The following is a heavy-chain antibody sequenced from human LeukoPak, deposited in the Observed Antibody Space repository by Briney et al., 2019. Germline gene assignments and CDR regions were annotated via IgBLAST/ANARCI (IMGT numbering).Heavy chain of an antibody. CDR3: AKQDPYSSAWYP. V-gene: IGHV3-23*01. CDR1: GFTFSSYA. CDR2: ISGSGGST. J-gene: IGHJ5*02. Sequence: GGSLRLSCAASGFTFSSYAMSWVRQAPGRGLEWVSSISGSGGSTYYADSVKGRFTISRDNSKNTLYLQMNSLRADDTAVYYCAKQDPYSSAWYPWGQGTLVTVSS. D-gene: IGHD6-19*01.